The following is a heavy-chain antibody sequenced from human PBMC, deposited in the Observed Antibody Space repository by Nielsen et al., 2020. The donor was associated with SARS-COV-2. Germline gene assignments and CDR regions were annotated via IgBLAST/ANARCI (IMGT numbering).Heavy chain of an antibody. CDR3: ATARYCSRTSCSAGTDMFDP. D-gene: IGHD2-2*01. Sequence: GESLKISCVASGFTFSKAWMSWVRQAPGKGLEWVGRIKSKIDGGTTDYAAPVKDRFTISRDDSKNTVYLDMSSLRTEDTAVYYCATARYCSRTSCSAGTDMFDPWGQGTQSSSPQ. V-gene: IGHV3-15*01. J-gene: IGHJ5*02. CDR1: GFTFSKAW. CDR2: IKSKIDGGTT.